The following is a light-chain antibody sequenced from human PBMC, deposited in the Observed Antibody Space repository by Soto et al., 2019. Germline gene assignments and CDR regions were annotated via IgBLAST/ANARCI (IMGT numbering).Light chain of an antibody. V-gene: IGLV2-23*01. CDR2: EDS. J-gene: IGLJ1*01. CDR3: CSYAGSSTYV. Sequence: QSVLTQPASVSGSPGQSITISCTGTSSDFGSYNLVSWYQQHPGKAPKLMIYEDSKRPSGVSNRFSGSKSGNTASLTISGLHAEDDADYYCCSYAGSSTYVFGTGTKLTVL. CDR1: SSDFGSYNL.